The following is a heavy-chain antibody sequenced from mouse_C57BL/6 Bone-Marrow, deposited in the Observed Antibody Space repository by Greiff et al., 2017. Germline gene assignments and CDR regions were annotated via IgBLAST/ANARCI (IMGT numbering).Heavy chain of an antibody. Sequence: EVKLVESGAELVRPGASVKLSCTASGFNIKDDYMHWVKQRPEQGLEWIGWIDPENGDTEYASKFQGKATITADTSSNTAYLQLSSLTSEDTAVYYCTGYDYDKPMDYWGQGTSVTVSS. J-gene: IGHJ4*01. CDR3: TGYDYDKPMDY. CDR2: IDPENGDT. CDR1: GFNIKDDY. D-gene: IGHD2-4*01. V-gene: IGHV14-4*01.